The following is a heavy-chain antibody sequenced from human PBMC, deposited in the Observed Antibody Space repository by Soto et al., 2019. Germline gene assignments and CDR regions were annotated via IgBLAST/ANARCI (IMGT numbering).Heavy chain of an antibody. CDR1: GFTFSSYS. D-gene: IGHD3-3*01. CDR3: ARDGGGNTIFGVVIAVFYFDY. J-gene: IGHJ4*02. V-gene: IGHV3-48*02. Sequence: GGSLRLSCAASGFTFSSYSMNWVRQAPGKGLEWVSYISSSSSTIYYADSVKGRFTISRDNAKNSLYLQMNSLRDEDTAVYYCARDGGGNTIFGVVIAVFYFDYWGQGTLVTVSS. CDR2: ISSSSSTI.